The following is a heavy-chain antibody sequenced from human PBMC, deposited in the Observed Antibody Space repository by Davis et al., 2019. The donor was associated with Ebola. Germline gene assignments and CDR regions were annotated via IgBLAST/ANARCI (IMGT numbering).Heavy chain of an antibody. J-gene: IGHJ3*02. V-gene: IGHV1-69*02. CDR2: IIPILGIA. D-gene: IGHD1-26*01. CDR3: ARTSIVGTTTTASDI. Sequence: AASVKVSCKASGGTFSSYTISWVRQAPGQGLEWMGRIIPILGIANYAQKFQGRVTITADKSTGTAYLDLRSLRSDDTAVYFCARTSIVGTTTTASDIWGQGTLVTVSS. CDR1: GGTFSSYT.